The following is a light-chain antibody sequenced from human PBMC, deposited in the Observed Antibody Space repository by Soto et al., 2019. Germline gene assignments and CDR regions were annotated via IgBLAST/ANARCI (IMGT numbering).Light chain of an antibody. V-gene: IGKV3-15*01. J-gene: IGKJ1*01. CDR3: QQFNNWPRT. CDR2: GAS. Sequence: EIVMTQSPATLSVSPGGRATLSCRASQSVSSNLAWYQQKPGQAPRLLIYGASTRATGIPARFSGSGSGTEFTLTISSLQSEDFAVYSCQQFNNWPRTFGQGTKV. CDR1: QSVSSN.